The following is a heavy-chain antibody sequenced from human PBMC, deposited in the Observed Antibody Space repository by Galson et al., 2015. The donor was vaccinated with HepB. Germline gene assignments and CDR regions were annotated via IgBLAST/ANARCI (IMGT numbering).Heavy chain of an antibody. Sequence: SVKVSCKVSGSTLTELSMHWVRQAPGKGLEWMGGFDPEDGETIYAQKFQGRVTMTEDTSTDTAYMELSSLRSEDTAVYYCATWMSQGFGEGGWYFDLWGRGTLVTVSS. CDR3: ATWMSQGFGEGGWYFDL. J-gene: IGHJ2*01. V-gene: IGHV1-24*01. CDR1: GSTLTELS. CDR2: FDPEDGET. D-gene: IGHD3-10*01.